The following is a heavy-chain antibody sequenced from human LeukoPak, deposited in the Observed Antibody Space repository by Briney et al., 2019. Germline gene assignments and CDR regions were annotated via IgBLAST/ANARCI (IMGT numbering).Heavy chain of an antibody. CDR1: SFSISSYY. Sequence: SASLSLTCTASSFSISSYYRSWIRQPPGKWLEWMGYIFYSGSTNYNPSLKSRVTISVDTSKNQFSLGLSSVTAADTAVYYCARGPTRYYFDCWGQGTLVTVSS. CDR2: IFYSGST. D-gene: IGHD4-17*01. V-gene: IGHV4-59*01. CDR3: ARGPTRYYFDC. J-gene: IGHJ4*02.